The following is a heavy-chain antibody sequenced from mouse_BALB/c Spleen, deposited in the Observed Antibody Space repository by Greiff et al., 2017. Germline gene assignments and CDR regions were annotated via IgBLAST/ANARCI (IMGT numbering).Heavy chain of an antibody. CDR3: ARDYYGYYFDY. V-gene: IGHV5-6-5*01. D-gene: IGHD1-1*01. CDR1: GFTFSSYA. J-gene: IGHJ2*01. CDR2: ISSGGST. Sequence: EVKVEESGGGLVKPGGSLKLSCAASGFTFSSYAMSWVRQTPEKRLEWVASISSGGSTYYPDSVKGRFTISRDNARNILYLQMSSLRSEDTAMYYCARDYYGYYFDYWGQGTTLTVSS.